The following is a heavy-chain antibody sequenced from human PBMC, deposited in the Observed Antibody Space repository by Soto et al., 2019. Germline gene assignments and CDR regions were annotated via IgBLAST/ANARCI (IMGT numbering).Heavy chain of an antibody. J-gene: IGHJ4*02. CDR3: ARLFPRVVPAAIYFDY. CDR1: GGSISSSSYY. D-gene: IGHD2-2*01. Sequence: QLQLQESGPGLVKPSETLSLTCTVSGGSISSSSYYWGWIRQPPGKGLEWIGSIYYSGSTYYNPSLKSRVTIYVDTSKNQFSLKLSSVTAADTAVYYCARLFPRVVPAAIYFDYWGQGTLVTVSS. V-gene: IGHV4-39*01. CDR2: IYYSGST.